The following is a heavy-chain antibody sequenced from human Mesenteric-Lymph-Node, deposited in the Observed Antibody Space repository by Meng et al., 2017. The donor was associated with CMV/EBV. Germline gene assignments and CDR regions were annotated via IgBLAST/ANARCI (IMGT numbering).Heavy chain of an antibody. CDR2: IIPILGIA. Sequence: QVQLVQSGSELEKPGPCVQVSCKASGGTFSSYTTSWVRQAPGQGLEWMERIIPILGIANYAKKCQGRVTITADKSTSTAYLVLSSLRSEDTAVYYCAAGIAAAGSRWFDPWGQGTLVTVSS. CDR3: AAGIAAAGSRWFDP. CDR1: GGTFSSYT. J-gene: IGHJ5*02. D-gene: IGHD6-13*01. V-gene: IGHV1-69*02.